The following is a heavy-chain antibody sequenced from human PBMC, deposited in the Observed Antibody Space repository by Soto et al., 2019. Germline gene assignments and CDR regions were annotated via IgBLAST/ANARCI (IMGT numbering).Heavy chain of an antibody. J-gene: IGHJ5*02. V-gene: IGHV1-69*02. CDR2: IIPILGIA. CDR1: GGTFSSYT. CDR3: TSAAQYSGYDYFWFDP. Sequence: SVKVSCKASGGTFSSYTISWVRQAPGQGLEWMGRIIPILGIANYAQKFQGRVTITADKSTSTAYMELSSLRSEDTAVYYCTSAAQYSGYDYFWFDPWGQGTLVTVSS. D-gene: IGHD5-12*01.